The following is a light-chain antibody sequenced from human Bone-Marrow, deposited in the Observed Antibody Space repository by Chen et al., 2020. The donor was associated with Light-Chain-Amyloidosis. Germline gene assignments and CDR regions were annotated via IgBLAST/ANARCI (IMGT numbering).Light chain of an antibody. CDR2: WAS. CDR3: QQYYSTPIT. Sequence: DIVMTQSPDSLAVCLGERSTINCKSSQSVLYSSNNNNYLAWYQHKPGQPPKLLIYWASTRQFGVPDRFSGSGSGTDFTLTISSLQAEDVAVYYCQQYYSTPITFGQGTRLEIK. CDR1: QSVLYSSNNNNY. J-gene: IGKJ5*01. V-gene: IGKV4-1*01.